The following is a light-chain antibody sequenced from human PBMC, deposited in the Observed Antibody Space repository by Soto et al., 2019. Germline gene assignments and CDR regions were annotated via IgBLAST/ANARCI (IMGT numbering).Light chain of an antibody. CDR2: GAS. V-gene: IGKV3-20*01. CDR1: QTVRNNY. J-gene: IGKJ3*01. Sequence: VLTRSPGTLSLSPGERGTLSCSASQTVRNNYLAWYQQKPGQAPRLLIYGASIRATGIPDRFSGSGFGTDFTLTISRLEPEDFAVYYCQHSGNSTITFGPGTKVDI. CDR3: QHSGNSTIT.